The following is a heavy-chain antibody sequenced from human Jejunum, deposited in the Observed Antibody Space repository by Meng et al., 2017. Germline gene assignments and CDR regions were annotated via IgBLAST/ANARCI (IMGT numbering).Heavy chain of an antibody. Sequence: QIQLQQSGPGLVKPSQTLPLTCAITGDSVSSNSAGWNGIRQSPSRGLEWLGRTYYRSKWYIDYAVSVKSRITINPDTSKNQFSLHLNSVTPEDTAVYYCAGGGLVRSTRGYFDYWGQGTLVTVSS. D-gene: IGHD1-26*01. J-gene: IGHJ4*02. CDR1: GDSVSSNSAG. CDR3: AGGGLVRSTRGYFDY. CDR2: TYYRSKWYI. V-gene: IGHV6-1*01.